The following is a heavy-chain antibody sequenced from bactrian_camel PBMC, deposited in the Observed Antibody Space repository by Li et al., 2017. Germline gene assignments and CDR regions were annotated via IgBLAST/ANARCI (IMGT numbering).Heavy chain of an antibody. CDR1: GYTYGMYC. CDR3: LKDGGGTWYADY. CDR2: FNNDCNT. J-gene: IGHJ4*01. D-gene: IGHD2*01. V-gene: IGHV3S53*01. Sequence: HVQLVESGGGSVQAGGSLRLSCAASGYTYGMYCMGWFRQAPGKEREGIAAFNNDCNTWYADSVKGRFTVSRDNAKSTVSLQMNSLQLEDTAVYYCLKDGGGTWYADYWGQGTQVTVS.